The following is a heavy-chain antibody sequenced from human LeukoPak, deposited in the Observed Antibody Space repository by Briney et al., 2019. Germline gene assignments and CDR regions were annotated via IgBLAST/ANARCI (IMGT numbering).Heavy chain of an antibody. V-gene: IGHV3-7*03. CDR1: GFTFSSYW. Sequence: PGGSLRLSCAASGFTFSSYWMSWVRQAPGKGLEWVANIKHDGSEKYYVDSVKGRFTISRDNAKNSLYLQMNSLRAEDTAVYYCARDSAYDSGGYPDAFDIWGQGTMVTVSS. D-gene: IGHD3-22*01. CDR2: IKHDGSEK. J-gene: IGHJ3*02. CDR3: ARDSAYDSGGYPDAFDI.